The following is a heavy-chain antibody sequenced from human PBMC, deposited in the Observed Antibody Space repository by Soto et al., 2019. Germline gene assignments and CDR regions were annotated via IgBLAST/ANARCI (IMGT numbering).Heavy chain of an antibody. J-gene: IGHJ6*02. V-gene: IGHV1-2*02. D-gene: IGHD2-2*01. Sequence: ASVKVSCKASGYTFTGYYMHWVRQAPGQGLEWMGWINPNSGGTNYAQKFQGRVTMTRDTSISTAYMELSRLRSDDTAVYYCARYCSSTSCYLNYYYGMDVWGQVTTVTGS. CDR3: ARYCSSTSCYLNYYYGMDV. CDR2: INPNSGGT. CDR1: GYTFTGYY.